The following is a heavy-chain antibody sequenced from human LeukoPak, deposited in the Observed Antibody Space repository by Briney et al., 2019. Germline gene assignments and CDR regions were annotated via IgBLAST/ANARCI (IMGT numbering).Heavy chain of an antibody. CDR3: AKSLFSAAGTIGYYYGMDV. D-gene: IGHD6-13*01. CDR2: ISWNSGSI. CDR1: GFTFDDYA. Sequence: GRSLRLSRAASGFTFDDYAMHWVRQAPGKGLEWVSGISWNSGSIGYADSVKGRFTISRDNAKNSLYLQMNSLRAEDTALYYCAKSLFSAAGTIGYYYGMDVWGQGTTVTVSS. J-gene: IGHJ6*02. V-gene: IGHV3-9*01.